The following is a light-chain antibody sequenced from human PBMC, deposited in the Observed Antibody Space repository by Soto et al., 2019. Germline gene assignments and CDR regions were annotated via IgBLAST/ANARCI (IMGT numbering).Light chain of an antibody. CDR3: PTRGTGIVV. V-gene: IGLV4-69*01. CDR2: LNSDGSH. J-gene: IGLJ2*01. Sequence: QPVLTQSPSASASLGASVKLTCTLSSGHSSYAIAWHQQQPEKGPRYLMKLNSDGSHSKEDGIPDRFSGSSPGAERYLTIPSLQSEDEAGHYCPTRGTGIVVFGGGTQLTV. CDR1: SGHSSYA.